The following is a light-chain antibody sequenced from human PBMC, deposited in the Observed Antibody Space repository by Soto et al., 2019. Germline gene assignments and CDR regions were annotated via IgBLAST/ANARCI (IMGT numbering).Light chain of an antibody. CDR1: QSVSSSY. V-gene: IGKV3D-20*02. CDR3: QQRRNWPPGIT. J-gene: IGKJ5*01. Sequence: VLTHSPSTMSLATGETATLSCRASQSVSSSYLAWYQQKPGQAPRLLIYDASNRATGIPARFSGSGSGTDFTLTISSLEPEDFAVYYCQQRRNWPPGITFCELARLEI. CDR2: DAS.